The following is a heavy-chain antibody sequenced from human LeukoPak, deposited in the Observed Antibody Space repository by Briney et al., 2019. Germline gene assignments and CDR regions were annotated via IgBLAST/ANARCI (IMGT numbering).Heavy chain of an antibody. J-gene: IGHJ4*02. Sequence: SETLSLTCTVSGGSISSSSYSWGWIRQPPGKGLEWIGSIYSSGSTYYNPSLKSRVTISVDTSKNQFSLKLSSVTAADTAVYYCARHLSRYDSSGYYAYWGREPWSPSPQ. CDR2: IYSSGST. V-gene: IGHV4-39*01. CDR3: ARHLSRYDSSGYYAY. CDR1: GGSISSSSYS. D-gene: IGHD3-22*01.